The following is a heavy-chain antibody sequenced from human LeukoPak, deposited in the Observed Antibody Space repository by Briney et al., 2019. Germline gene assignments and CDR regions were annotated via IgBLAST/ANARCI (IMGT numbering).Heavy chain of an antibody. CDR3: VKAPRTTVVGFDI. J-gene: IGHJ3*02. D-gene: IGHD4-11*01. CDR2: ISSTGGST. V-gene: IGHV3-64D*09. Sequence: GGSLRLSCLASGFTFSSYAMHWVRQAPGQGLEYVSAISSTGGSTYYADSVKGRFTISRDNSKNTLYLQMSSLRAEDTTVYYCVKAPRTTVVGFDIWGQGTMVTVSS. CDR1: GFTFSSYA.